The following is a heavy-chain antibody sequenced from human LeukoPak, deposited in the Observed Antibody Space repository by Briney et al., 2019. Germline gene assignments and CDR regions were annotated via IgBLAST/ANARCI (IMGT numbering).Heavy chain of an antibody. CDR2: MNPNSGNT. D-gene: IGHD3-22*01. CDR1: GYTFTGYY. V-gene: IGHV1-8*02. J-gene: IGHJ6*03. CDR3: TRAPYYYDSSGYHGYYYYYMDV. Sequence: ASVKVSCKASGYTFTGYYMHWVRQAPGQGLEWMGWMNPNSGNTGYAQKFQGRVTITRNTSMRTAYMELSSLRSEDTAVYYCTRAPYYYDSSGYHGYYYYYMDVWGKGTTVTVSS.